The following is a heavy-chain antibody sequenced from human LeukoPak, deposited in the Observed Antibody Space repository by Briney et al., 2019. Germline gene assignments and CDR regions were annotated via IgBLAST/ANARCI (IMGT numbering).Heavy chain of an antibody. CDR1: GFTFSDYD. J-gene: IGHJ4*02. D-gene: IGHD1-1*01. CDR3: ARVAKERVGGVYYFDY. CDR2: IGTAGDT. V-gene: IGHV3-13*01. Sequence: GGSLRLSCAASGFTFSDYDMHWVRQATGKGLEWVSAIGTAGDTYYTGSVKGRFTISRANAKNSLYLQINSLRAGDTAVYYCARVAKERVGGVYYFDYWGQGTLVTVSS.